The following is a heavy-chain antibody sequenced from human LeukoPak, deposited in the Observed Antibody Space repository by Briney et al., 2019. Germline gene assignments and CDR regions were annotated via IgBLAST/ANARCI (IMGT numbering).Heavy chain of an antibody. V-gene: IGHV1-8*01. J-gene: IGHJ2*01. Sequence: ASAKVSCKAAGYTFTSYDINWVRQAPGQGLEWMGWMNPTSGNTGYAQKFQGRVTMTRDASIATAYMELSSLTSEDTALYYCTRMRGYTYGYWYLDLWGRGTSVTVSS. CDR2: MNPTSGNT. D-gene: IGHD5-18*01. CDR1: GYTFTSYD. CDR3: TRMRGYTYGYWYLDL.